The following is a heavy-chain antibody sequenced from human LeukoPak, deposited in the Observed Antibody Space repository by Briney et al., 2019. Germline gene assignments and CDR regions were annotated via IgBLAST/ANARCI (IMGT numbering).Heavy chain of an antibody. J-gene: IGHJ4*02. CDR2: TYYRSKWYN. CDR3: ARGGSAAAGKVFDY. Sequence: SQTLSLTCAISGDSVSSNSAAWDWIRQSPSRGLEWLGRTYYRSKWYNDYAVSVKSRITINPDASKNQFPLQLNSVTPEDTAVYYCARGGSAAAGKVFDYWGQGTLVTVSS. V-gene: IGHV6-1*01. CDR1: GDSVSSNSAA. D-gene: IGHD6-13*01.